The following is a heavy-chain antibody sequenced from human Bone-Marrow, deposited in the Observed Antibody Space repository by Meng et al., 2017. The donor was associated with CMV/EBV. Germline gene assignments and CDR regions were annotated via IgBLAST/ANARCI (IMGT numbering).Heavy chain of an antibody. J-gene: IGHJ6*02. CDR1: GFPFSSYA. Sequence: GGSLRLSCAASGFPFSSYAMHWVRQAPGKGLEWVAVISYDGSNKYYADSVKGRFTISRDNSKNTLYLQMNSLRAEDTAVYYCARGYFMFSVNYYYYGRDVWGPGTTVTVAS. V-gene: IGHV3-30-3*01. CDR2: ISYDGSNK. D-gene: IGHD3-10*02. CDR3: ARGYFMFSVNYYYYGRDV.